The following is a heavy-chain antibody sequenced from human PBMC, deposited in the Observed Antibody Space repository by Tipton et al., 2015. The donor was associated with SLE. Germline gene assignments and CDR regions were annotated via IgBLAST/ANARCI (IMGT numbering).Heavy chain of an antibody. Sequence: GLVKPSETLSLTCAVSGYSISSGYYWGWIRQPPGKGLEWIGSIYHSGSTYYNPSLKSRVTISVDTSKNQFSLKLSSVTAADTAVYYCARDEWQQLSWGQGTLVTVSS. J-gene: IGHJ5*02. CDR3: ARDEWQQLS. D-gene: IGHD6-13*01. CDR2: IYHSGST. CDR1: GYSISSGYY. V-gene: IGHV4-38-2*02.